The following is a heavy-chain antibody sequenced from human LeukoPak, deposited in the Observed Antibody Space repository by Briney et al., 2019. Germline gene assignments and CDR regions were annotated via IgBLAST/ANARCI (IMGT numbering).Heavy chain of an antibody. V-gene: IGHV1-2*02. D-gene: IGHD6-13*01. CDR1: GYTFTSYY. CDR2: INPNSGGT. J-gene: IGHJ5*02. Sequence: ASVKVSCKASGYTFTSYYMHWVRQAPGQGLEWMGWINPNSGGTNYAQKFQGRVTMTRDTSISTAYMELSRLRSDDAAVYYCARDRKRIAAAGTGYWFDPWGQGTLVTVSS. CDR3: ARDRKRIAAAGTGYWFDP.